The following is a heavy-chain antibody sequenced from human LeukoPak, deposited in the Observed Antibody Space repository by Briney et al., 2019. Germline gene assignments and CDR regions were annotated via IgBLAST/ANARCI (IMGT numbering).Heavy chain of an antibody. D-gene: IGHD6-13*01. J-gene: IGHJ3*02. V-gene: IGHV1-46*01. CDR2: INPSGGST. CDR3: ARDRSTGAAAGFDAFDI. CDR1: GYTFTSYY. Sequence: ASVKVSCKASGYTFTSYYMHWVRQAPGQGLEWMGIINPSGGSTSYAQKFQGRVTMTRDTSTSTVYMELSSLRSEDTAVYYCARDRSTGAAAGFDAFDIWGQGTMVTVSS.